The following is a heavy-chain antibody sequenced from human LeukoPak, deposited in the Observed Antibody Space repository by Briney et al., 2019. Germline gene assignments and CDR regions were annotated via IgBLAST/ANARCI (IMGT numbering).Heavy chain of an antibody. CDR1: GYTFITYG. CDR3: ARVAGVCYNYFDS. V-gene: IGHV1-18*01. D-gene: IGHD2-8*01. J-gene: IGHJ4*02. CDR2: ITPYNGDT. Sequence: ASVNVSCKASGYTFITYGITWVRQAPGQGLEWMGWITPYNGDTNYAQNLQDRVTMTTDTSTSTAYMELRSLRSDDTAVYFCARVAGVCYNYFDSWGQGTLVTVSS.